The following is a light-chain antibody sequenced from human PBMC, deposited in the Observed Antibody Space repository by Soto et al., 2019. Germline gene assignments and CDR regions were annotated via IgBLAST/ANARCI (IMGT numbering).Light chain of an antibody. Sequence: EIVITQSPATLSVSPGERATLSCRASQSVRSNLAWYQQKPGQAPRLLIYGASTRATTFPARFSGSGSGTDFTLTISSLQSEDFAVYYCQQYNNWPWTFGQGTKVDIK. CDR3: QQYNNWPWT. CDR2: GAS. CDR1: QSVRSN. J-gene: IGKJ1*01. V-gene: IGKV3-15*01.